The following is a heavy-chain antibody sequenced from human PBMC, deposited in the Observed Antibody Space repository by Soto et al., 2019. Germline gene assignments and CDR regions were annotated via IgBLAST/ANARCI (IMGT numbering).Heavy chain of an antibody. D-gene: IGHD6-13*01. J-gene: IGHJ6*03. CDR1: GGTFSSYT. CDR2: IIPILGIA. V-gene: IGHV1-69*02. CDR3: ARGPGIAAAYTYYYYMDV. Sequence: QVQLVQSGAEVKKPGSSVKVSCKASGGTFSSYTISWVRQAPGQGLEWMGRIIPILGIANYAQKFQGRVTITAGKSTSTAYMELSSLRSEDTAVYYGARGPGIAAAYTYYYYMDVGGKGTTVTVSS.